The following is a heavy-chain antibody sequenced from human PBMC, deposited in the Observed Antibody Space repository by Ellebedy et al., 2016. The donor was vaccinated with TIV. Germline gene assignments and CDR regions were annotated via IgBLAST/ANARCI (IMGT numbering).Heavy chain of an antibody. J-gene: IGHJ4*02. D-gene: IGHD5-24*01. V-gene: IGHV3-21*01. CDR1: GFMFSSYN. CDR2: ISSSSSYI. CDR3: VRDVSSDGWGAFFGS. Sequence: GESLKISCAASGFMFSSYNMNWVRQAPGKGLEWVASISSSSSYIFYADSLKGRFTISRDNAKNSLYLQMNSLRAEDTAVYYCVRDVSSDGWGAFFGSWGQGTLVTVSS.